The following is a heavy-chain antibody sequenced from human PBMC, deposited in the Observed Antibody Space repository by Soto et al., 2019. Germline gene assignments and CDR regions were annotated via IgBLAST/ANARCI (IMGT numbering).Heavy chain of an antibody. CDR2: IYYSGST. CDR3: ARYHYDFWSGYTTPQTGWFDP. Sequence: SETLSLTCTVSGGSISSYYWSWIRQPPGKGLEWIGYIYYSGSTNYNPSLKSRVTISVDTSKNQFSLKLSSVTAADTAVYYCARYHYDFWSGYTTPQTGWFDPWGQGTLVTVSS. D-gene: IGHD3-3*01. V-gene: IGHV4-59*01. CDR1: GGSISSYY. J-gene: IGHJ5*02.